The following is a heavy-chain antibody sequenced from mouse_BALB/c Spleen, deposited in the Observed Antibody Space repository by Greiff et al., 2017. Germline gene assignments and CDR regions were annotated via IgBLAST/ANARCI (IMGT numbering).Heavy chain of an antibody. J-gene: IGHJ2*01. CDR2: ISSGGSYT. CDR1: GFTFSSYT. D-gene: IGHD2-3*01. Sequence: EVQVVESGGGLVKPGGSLKLSCAASGFTFSSYTMSWVRQTPEKRLEWVATISSGGSYTYYPDSVKGRFTISRDNAKNTLYLQMSSLKSEDTAMYYCTRFYDGYSLDYWGQGTTLTVSS. CDR3: TRFYDGYSLDY. V-gene: IGHV5-6-4*01.